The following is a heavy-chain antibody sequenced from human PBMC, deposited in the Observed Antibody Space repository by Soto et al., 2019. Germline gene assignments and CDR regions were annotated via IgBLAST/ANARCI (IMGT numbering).Heavy chain of an antibody. J-gene: IGHJ6*02. CDR3: ARDISSPDYYWYGMDV. CDR1: GFTFSSYA. D-gene: IGHD6-6*01. CDR2: ISYDGSNK. Sequence: QVQLVESGGGVVQPGRSLRLSCAASGFTFSSYAMHWVRQAPGKGLEWVAVISYDGSNKYYADSVKGRFTISRDNSKNTLYLQINSVRAEDTDVYYCARDISSPDYYWYGMDVWGQGTTVTVSS. V-gene: IGHV3-30-3*01.